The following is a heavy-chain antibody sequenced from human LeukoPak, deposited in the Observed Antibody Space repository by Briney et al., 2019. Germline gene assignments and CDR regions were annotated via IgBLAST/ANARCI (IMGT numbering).Heavy chain of an antibody. Sequence: PSETLSLTCTVSGGSISSYYWSWIRQPPGKGLEWIGYIYYSGSTNYKSSLKSRVTISVDTSKNQFSLKLSSVAAADTAVYYCARTTEGGYSYGYFYYYYMDVWGKGTTVTISS. CDR1: GGSISSYY. CDR3: ARTTEGGYSYGYFYYYYMDV. V-gene: IGHV4-59*01. D-gene: IGHD5-18*01. CDR2: IYYSGST. J-gene: IGHJ6*03.